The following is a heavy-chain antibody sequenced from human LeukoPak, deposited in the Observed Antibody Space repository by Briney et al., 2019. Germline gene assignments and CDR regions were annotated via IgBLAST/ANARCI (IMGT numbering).Heavy chain of an antibody. J-gene: IGHJ4*02. D-gene: IGHD3-3*01. CDR1: GYTFSGYY. CDR3: ARVGFLEWYVDY. CDR2: INPDSGGT. V-gene: IGHV1-2*02. Sequence: GASVKVSCTASGYTFSGYYIHWVRQAPGQGLEWMGWINPDSGGTNYAQKCQGRVTMTRDTSISTAYMELSRLRSDDTAVYYCARVGFLEWYVDYWGQGTLVTVSS.